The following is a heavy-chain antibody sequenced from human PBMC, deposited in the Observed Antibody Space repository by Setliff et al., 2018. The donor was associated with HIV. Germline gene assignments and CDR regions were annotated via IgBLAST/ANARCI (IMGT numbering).Heavy chain of an antibody. CDR1: GYTLTELS. Sequence: ASVKVSCKVSGYTLTELSIHWVRQVPGEGLEWMGGFDPEDAETIYAEKFQGRVTMTEDTTTETAYMELSSLRSEDTAGYYWATDAYHDSLTGPTPGAFDIWGQGTVVTVSS. V-gene: IGHV1-24*01. CDR3: ATDAYHDSLTGPTPGAFDI. D-gene: IGHD3-9*01. CDR2: FDPEDAET. J-gene: IGHJ3*02.